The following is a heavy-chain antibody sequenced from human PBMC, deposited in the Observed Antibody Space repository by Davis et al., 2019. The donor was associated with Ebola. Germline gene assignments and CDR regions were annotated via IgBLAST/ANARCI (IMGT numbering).Heavy chain of an antibody. CDR1: GGSVSSGSYY. CDR2: IYYSGST. Sequence: PSETLSLTCTVSGGSVSSGSYYWSWIRQPPGKGLEWIGYIYYSGSTNYNPSLKSRVTISVDTSKNQFSLKLSSVTAADTAVYYCARYKYYYGSGNPWAPHWGQGTLVTVSS. V-gene: IGHV4-61*01. CDR3: ARYKYYYGSGNPWAPH. J-gene: IGHJ4*02. D-gene: IGHD3-10*01.